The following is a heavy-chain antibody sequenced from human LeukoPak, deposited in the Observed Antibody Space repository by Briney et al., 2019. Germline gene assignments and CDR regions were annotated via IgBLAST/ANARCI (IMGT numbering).Heavy chain of an antibody. D-gene: IGHD3-10*01. Sequence: GGSQRLSCAASGFTFSSYSMNWVRQAPGKGLEWVSSISSSSSYIYYADSVKGRFTITRDNAENSLYLQMNSLRAEDTALYYCARDSGGHLNYWGQGTLVTVSS. J-gene: IGHJ4*02. CDR3: ARDSGGHLNY. CDR1: GFTFSSYS. V-gene: IGHV3-21*01. CDR2: ISSSSSYI.